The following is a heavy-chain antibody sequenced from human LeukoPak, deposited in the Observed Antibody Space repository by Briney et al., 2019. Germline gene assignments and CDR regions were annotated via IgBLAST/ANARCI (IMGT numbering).Heavy chain of an antibody. V-gene: IGHV3-23*01. CDR1: GFTFSSYA. Sequence: GGSLRLSCAASGFTFSSYAMSWVRQAPGKGLEWVSAISGSGGSTYYADSVKGRFTISRDNSKNTLYLQMNSLRAEDTAVYYCAKDRAYITGTPDAFDIWGQGTMVTVSS. CDR2: ISGSGGST. CDR3: AKDRAYITGTPDAFDI. J-gene: IGHJ3*02. D-gene: IGHD1-7*01.